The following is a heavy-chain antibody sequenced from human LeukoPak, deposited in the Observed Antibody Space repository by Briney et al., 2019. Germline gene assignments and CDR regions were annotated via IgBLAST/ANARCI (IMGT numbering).Heavy chain of an antibody. Sequence: GRSLRLSCAASGFSFSSYAMHWVRQTPGKGLDWVAVISHDGSNKYYADSVKGRFTISRDNSKNTLYLQVNSLKAEDTAVYYCAKVLTWFGELLSYYGMDVWGQGTTVTVSS. CDR3: AKVLTWFGELLSYYGMDV. J-gene: IGHJ6*02. CDR1: GFSFSSYA. D-gene: IGHD3-10*01. V-gene: IGHV3-30*18. CDR2: ISHDGSNK.